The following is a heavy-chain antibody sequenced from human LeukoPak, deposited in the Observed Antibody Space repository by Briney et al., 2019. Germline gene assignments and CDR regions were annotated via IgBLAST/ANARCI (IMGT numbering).Heavy chain of an antibody. V-gene: IGHV4-34*01. D-gene: IGHD5-12*01. CDR1: GGSFSGYY. J-gene: IGHJ5*02. CDR2: INHSGST. Sequence: SETLSLTCAVYGGSFSGYYWSWIRQPPGKGLEWIGEINHSGSTNYNPSLKSRVTISVDTSKSQFSLKLSSVTAADTAVYYCARHMRLRAFGFDPWGQGTLVTVSS. CDR3: ARHMRLRAFGFDP.